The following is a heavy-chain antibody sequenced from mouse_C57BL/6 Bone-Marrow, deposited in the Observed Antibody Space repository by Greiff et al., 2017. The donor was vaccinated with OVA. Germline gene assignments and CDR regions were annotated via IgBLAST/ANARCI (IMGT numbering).Heavy chain of an antibody. CDR2: IHPSGGST. V-gene: IGHV1-64*01. CDR1: GYTFTSYW. J-gene: IGHJ3*01. Sequence: QVQLQQPGAELVKPGASVKLSCTASGYTFTSYWMPWVKQRPGQGLEWIGMIHPSGGSTNYNEKVKSKATLTVDNATSTAYMQRSRLTSEDSAVYYCASAAWFAYWGQGTLVTVSA. CDR3: ASAAWFAY.